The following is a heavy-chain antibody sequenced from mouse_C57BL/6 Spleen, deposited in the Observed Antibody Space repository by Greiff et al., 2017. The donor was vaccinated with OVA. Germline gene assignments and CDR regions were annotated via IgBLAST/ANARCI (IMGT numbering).Heavy chain of an antibody. CDR3: ARFYYDYDEGGY. V-gene: IGHV5-4*03. J-gene: IGHJ2*01. CDR2: ISDGGSYT. CDR1: GFTFSSYA. Sequence: DVMLVESGGGLVKPGGSLKLSCAASGFTFSSYAMSWVRQTPEKRLEWVATISDGGSYTYYPDNVKGRFTISRDNAKNNLYLQMSHLKSEDTAMYYCARFYYDYDEGGYWGQGTTLTVSS. D-gene: IGHD2-4*01.